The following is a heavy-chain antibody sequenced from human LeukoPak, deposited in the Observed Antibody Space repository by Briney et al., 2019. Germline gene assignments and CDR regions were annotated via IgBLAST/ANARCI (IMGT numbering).Heavy chain of an antibody. Sequence: ASVKVSCKASGYTFTGYYMHWVRQAPGQGLEWMGIINPSGGSTTYAQKFQGRVTMTRDTSTSTVYMELSSLRSEDTAVYYCARVFYDSSGYPHAFDIWGQGTMVTVSS. CDR3: ARVFYDSSGYPHAFDI. CDR2: INPSGGST. J-gene: IGHJ3*02. D-gene: IGHD3-22*01. V-gene: IGHV1-46*01. CDR1: GYTFTGYY.